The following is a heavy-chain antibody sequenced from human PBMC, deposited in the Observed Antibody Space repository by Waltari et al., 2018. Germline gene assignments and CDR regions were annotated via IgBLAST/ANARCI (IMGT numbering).Heavy chain of an antibody. CDR3: ARDTPAPRITGATSVDY. D-gene: IGHD1-20*01. V-gene: IGHV4-38-2*02. J-gene: IGHJ4*02. Sequence: QVQLQESGPGLVKPSETLSLTCSVSGYSISSGYYWGRIRQPPGKGLEWIGGISHSGITFYNPSLKSRVTISVDTSKNQFSLKLSSVTAADTAVYYCARDTPAPRITGATSVDYWGQGTLVTVSS. CDR1: GYSISSGYY. CDR2: ISHSGIT.